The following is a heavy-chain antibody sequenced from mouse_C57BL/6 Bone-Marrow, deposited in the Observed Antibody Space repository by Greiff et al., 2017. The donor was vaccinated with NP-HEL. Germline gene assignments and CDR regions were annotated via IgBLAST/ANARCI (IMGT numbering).Heavy chain of an antibody. CDR3: ASGYYGNYVSWYFDV. J-gene: IGHJ1*03. CDR2: IHPNSGST. D-gene: IGHD2-1*01. V-gene: IGHV1-64*01. CDR1: GYTFTSYW. Sequence: QVQLQQPGAELVKPGASVKLSCKASGYTFTSYWMHWVKQRPGQGLEWIGMIHPNSGSTNYNEKFKSKATLTVDKSSSTAYMQRSSLTSDDSAVYYCASGYYGNYVSWYFDVWGTGTTVTVSS.